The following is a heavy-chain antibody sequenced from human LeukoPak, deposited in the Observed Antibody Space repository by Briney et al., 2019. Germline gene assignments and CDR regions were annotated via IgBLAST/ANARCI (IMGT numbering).Heavy chain of an antibody. CDR3: ARVAQPPDYGGNSARGAYYYYYMDV. CDR1: GYTFTGYY. V-gene: IGHV1-69*05. D-gene: IGHD4-23*01. Sequence: SVKVSCKASGYTFTGYYIHWVRQAPGQGLEWMGGIIPIFGTANYAQKFQGRVTITTDESTSTAYMELSSLRSEDTAVYYCARVAQPPDYGGNSARGAYYYYYMDVWGKGTTVTVSS. CDR2: IIPIFGTA. J-gene: IGHJ6*03.